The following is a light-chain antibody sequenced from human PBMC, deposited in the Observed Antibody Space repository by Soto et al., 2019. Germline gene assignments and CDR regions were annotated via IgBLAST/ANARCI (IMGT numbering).Light chain of an antibody. CDR3: SSYTSSSTSYV. Sequence: QSALAQPASVSGSPEQSITISCTGTSSGVGGYNYVSWYQQHPGKAPKLMIYDVSNRPSGVSNRFSGSKSGNTASLTISGLQAEDEADYYCSSYTSSSTSYVFGTGTKVTVL. J-gene: IGLJ1*01. V-gene: IGLV2-14*01. CDR2: DVS. CDR1: SSGVGGYNY.